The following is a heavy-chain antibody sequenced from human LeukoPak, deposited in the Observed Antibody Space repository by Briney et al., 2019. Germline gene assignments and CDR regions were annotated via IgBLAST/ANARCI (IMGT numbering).Heavy chain of an antibody. CDR3: ALLEGDGENGYDY. D-gene: IGHD3-16*01. CDR2: INPNSGGT. J-gene: IGHJ4*02. V-gene: IGHV1-2*02. CDR1: GYTFTGYY. Sequence: ASVKVSCKASGYTFTGYYMHWVRQAPGQGLEWMGWINPNSGGTNYAQKFQGRVTMTRDTSISTAYMELSRLRSDDTAVYCCALLEGDGENGYDYWGQGTLVTVSS.